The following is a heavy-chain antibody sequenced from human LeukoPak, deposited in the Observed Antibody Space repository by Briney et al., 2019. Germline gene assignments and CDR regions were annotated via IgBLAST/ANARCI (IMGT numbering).Heavy chain of an antibody. J-gene: IGHJ3*02. V-gene: IGHV3-30*02. CDR1: GFTFSTYG. CDR3: AKVPADPSEPLPPHSFDI. CDR2: IRYDGSNK. Sequence: GGSLRLSCAASGFTFSTYGMHWVRQAPGKVLEGVAFIRYDGSNKHYADSVKGRFTISRDNSKNTLYLQMNSLRAEDTAVYYCAKVPADPSEPLPPHSFDIWGQGTMVTVSS. D-gene: IGHD2-2*01.